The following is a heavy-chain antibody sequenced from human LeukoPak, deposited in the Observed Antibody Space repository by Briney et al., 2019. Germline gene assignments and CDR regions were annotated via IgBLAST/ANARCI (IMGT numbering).Heavy chain of an antibody. CDR1: GYSISSGYY. D-gene: IGHD5-12*01. CDR3: ARNPAHSGLFDY. V-gene: IGHV4-38-2*02. J-gene: IGHJ4*02. CDR2: IYHSGST. Sequence: SETLSLTCTVSGYSISSGYYWGWIRQPPGTGLEWIGSIYHSGSTYYNPSLKSRVTISVDTSKNQFSLKLSSVTAADTAVYYCARNPAHSGLFDYWGQGTLVTVSS.